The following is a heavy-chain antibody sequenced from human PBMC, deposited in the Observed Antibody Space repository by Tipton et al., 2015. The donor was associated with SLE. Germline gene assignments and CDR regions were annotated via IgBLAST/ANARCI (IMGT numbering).Heavy chain of an antibody. CDR1: GGSISSTIYL. V-gene: IGHV4-39*07. D-gene: IGHD2-15*01. J-gene: IGHJ3*02. CDR2: IFYSGTT. CDR3: AIPTTQHCSGGGCYRHDAFDI. Sequence: TLSLTCTVSGGSISSTIYLWGWIRQSPVKGLEWIGTIFYSGTTSSSPSLKSRATMSVDTSNNQFSLKLNSVTAADTAVYYCAIPTTQHCSGGGCYRHDAFDIWGQGTMVTVSS.